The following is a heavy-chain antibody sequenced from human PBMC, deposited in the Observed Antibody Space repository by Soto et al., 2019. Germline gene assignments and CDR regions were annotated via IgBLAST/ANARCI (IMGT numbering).Heavy chain of an antibody. CDR1: GFTFSSYG. D-gene: IGHD1-26*01. CDR3: AKESGSYYLSKRYFDY. CDR2: ISYDGSNK. Sequence: QRGGSLRLSCAASGFTFSSYGMHWVRQAPGKGLEWVAVISYDGSNKYYADSVKGRFTISRDNSKNTLYLQMNSLRAEDTAVYYCAKESGSYYLSKRYFDYWGQGTLVTVSS. V-gene: IGHV3-30*18. J-gene: IGHJ4*02.